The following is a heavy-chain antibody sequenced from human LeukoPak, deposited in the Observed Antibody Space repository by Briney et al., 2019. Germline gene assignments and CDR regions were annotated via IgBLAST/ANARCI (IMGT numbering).Heavy chain of an antibody. CDR2: IRSKAYGGTT. CDR3: TTDLETGVGQY. V-gene: IGHV3-49*03. J-gene: IGHJ4*02. D-gene: IGHD5-24*01. CDR1: GFTFGDYA. Sequence: GGSLRLSCTASGFTFGDYAMSWFRQAPGKGLEWVGFIRSKAYGGTTEYAASVKGRFTISRDDSKNTLYLRMNSLKTEDTAVYYCTTDLETGVGQYWGQGTLVTVSS.